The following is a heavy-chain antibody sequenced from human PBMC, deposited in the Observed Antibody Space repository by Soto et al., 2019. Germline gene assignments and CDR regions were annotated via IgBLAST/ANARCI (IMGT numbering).Heavy chain of an antibody. D-gene: IGHD3-22*01. CDR1: GFSLSTSGVG. Sequence: QITLKESGPTLVKPTQTLTLTCTFSGFSLSTSGVGVGWIRQPPGKALEWLALIYWDDDKRYSPSLKRKLTITKDTSKNQVVLTMTNMDPVDTATYYCARVYYYDGSGYADYWGQGTLATVSS. J-gene: IGHJ4*02. CDR3: ARVYYYDGSGYADY. V-gene: IGHV2-5*02. CDR2: IYWDDDK.